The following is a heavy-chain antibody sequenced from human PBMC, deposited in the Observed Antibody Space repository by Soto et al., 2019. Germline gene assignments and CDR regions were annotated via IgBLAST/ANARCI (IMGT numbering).Heavy chain of an antibody. V-gene: IGHV4-4*07. CDR2: VYSTGST. J-gene: IGHJ5*02. Sequence: SETLSLTCTVSGGAITAYYWSWIRQPVGEGLQWIGRVYSTGSTNYNPSLRSRVTMSVDTSQNQFFLRLSSVTAADTAVYYCARDEYYARNNWFDHWGQGILVTVSS. D-gene: IGHD3-16*01. CDR1: GGAITAYY. CDR3: ARDEYYARNNWFDH.